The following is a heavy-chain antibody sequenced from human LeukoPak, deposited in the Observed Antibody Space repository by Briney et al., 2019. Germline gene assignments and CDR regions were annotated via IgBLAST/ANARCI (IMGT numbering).Heavy chain of an antibody. J-gene: IGHJ3*02. V-gene: IGHV3-23*01. Sequence: GGSLRLSCAASGFSVTTYAMGRVRQAPGKGLEWVSVISDRGDSTHYADSVKGRFTISRDSSKNTLYLQMNSLRGEDTAVYYCAKGRWGLTINNFDIWGQGTMVTVSS. CDR3: AKGRWGLTINNFDI. D-gene: IGHD3-9*01. CDR1: GFSVTTYA. CDR2: ISDRGDST.